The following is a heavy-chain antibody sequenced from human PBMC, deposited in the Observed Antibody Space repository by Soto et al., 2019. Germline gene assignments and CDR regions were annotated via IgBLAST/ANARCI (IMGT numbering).Heavy chain of an antibody. V-gene: IGHV1-3*05. CDR2: INAGNGNT. J-gene: IGHJ4*02. CDR3: ARGTVVTHFDY. CDR1: GYTFTSYA. D-gene: IGHD2-15*01. Sequence: QVQLVQSGAEEKKPGASVKVSCKASGYTFTSYAMHWVRQAPGQRLEWMGWINAGNGNTKYSQKFQGRVTITRDTSASTAYMELSSLRSEDTAVYYCARGTVVTHFDYWGQGTLVSVSS.